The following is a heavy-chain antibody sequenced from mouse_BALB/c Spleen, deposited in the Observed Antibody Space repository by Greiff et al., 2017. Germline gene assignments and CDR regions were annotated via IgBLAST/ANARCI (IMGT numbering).Heavy chain of an antibody. CDR3: ARGTTVYYFDY. V-gene: IGHV1S29*02. CDR2: IYPYNGGT. D-gene: IGHD1-1*01. J-gene: IGHJ2*01. Sequence: GQLQQSGAELMKPGASVKISCKASGYTFTDYNMHWVKQSHGKSLEWIGYIYPYNGGTGYNQKFKSKATLTVDNSSSTAYMELRSLTSEDSAVYYCARGTTVYYFDYWGQGTTLTVSS. CDR1: GYTFTDYN.